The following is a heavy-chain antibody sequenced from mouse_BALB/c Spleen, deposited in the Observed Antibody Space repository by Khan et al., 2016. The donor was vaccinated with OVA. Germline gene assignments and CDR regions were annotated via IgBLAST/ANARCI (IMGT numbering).Heavy chain of an antibody. CDR1: GYSITSGYS. V-gene: IGHV3-1*02. D-gene: IGHD2-1*01. CDR2: IYYRGNI. CDR3: ARDGNYMDY. J-gene: IGHJ4*01. Sequence: EVQLQESGPDLVKPSQSLSLTCTVTGYSITSGYSWHWIRQFPGNKLEWMGYIYYRGNINYNPSLKSRISITRAPSKNQFFLQWNSVTTEDTATYYCARDGNYMDYWGQGTSVTVSS.